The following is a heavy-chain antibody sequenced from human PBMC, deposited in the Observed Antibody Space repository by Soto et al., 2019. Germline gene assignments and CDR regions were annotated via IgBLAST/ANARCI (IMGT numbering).Heavy chain of an antibody. V-gene: IGHV3-23*01. Sequence: EVQLLESGGGLAQPGGSLRLSCAASGFTFSSYAMSWVRQAPGKGLEWVSAISGSGVSTYYADSVKGRFTISRDNSKNTLYLQMNSQTDEVTAVYYCAKSPGMYYYDSSGYYHYDYWGQGTLVTVSS. J-gene: IGHJ4*02. D-gene: IGHD3-22*01. CDR3: AKSPGMYYYDSSGYYHYDY. CDR1: GFTFSSYA. CDR2: ISGSGVST.